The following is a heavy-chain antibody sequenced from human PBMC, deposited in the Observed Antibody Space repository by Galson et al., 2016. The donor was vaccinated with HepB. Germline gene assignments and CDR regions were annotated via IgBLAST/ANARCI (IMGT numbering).Heavy chain of an antibody. CDR3: ASGEFAVKYGSGWYTPYFDY. V-gene: IGHV1-18*01. CDR2: ISAYNADR. J-gene: IGHJ4*02. D-gene: IGHD6-19*01. CDR1: GFTFYTYG. Sequence: SVKVSCKASGFTFYTYGFSWVRQAPGQGLEWMGWISAYNADRTYAQNLQGRVTMTTDTSTSTAYMELRNLRSDDTAVYYCASGEFAVKYGSGWYTPYFDYWGQGTLVTVSS.